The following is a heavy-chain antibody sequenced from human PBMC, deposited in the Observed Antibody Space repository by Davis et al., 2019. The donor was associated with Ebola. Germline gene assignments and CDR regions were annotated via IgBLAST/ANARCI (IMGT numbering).Heavy chain of an antibody. Sequence: GESLKISCAASGFTFSSYGMHWVRQAPGKGLEWVAFIRYDGSNKYYADSVKGRFTISRDNSKNTLYLQMNSLRAEDTAVYYCVRPSDWYDYYFEYWGQGTLVTVSS. J-gene: IGHJ4*02. V-gene: IGHV3-30*02. CDR3: VRPSDWYDYYFEY. CDR1: GFTFSSYG. D-gene: IGHD6-19*01. CDR2: IRYDGSNK.